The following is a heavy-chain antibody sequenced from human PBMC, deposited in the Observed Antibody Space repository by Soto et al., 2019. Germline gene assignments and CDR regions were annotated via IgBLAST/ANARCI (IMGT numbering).Heavy chain of an antibody. CDR1: GFRFSDYY. V-gene: IGHV3-11*01. CDR2: IGSSGTNK. CDR3: ARDAAGTGNFDP. Sequence: QVRLVESGGGLVKPGGSLRLSCAASGFRFSDYYMSWLRKAPGKGLEWVSYIGSSGTNKYYADSVRGRFTISRDNAKNSLYLQMSSLRAEDTALYLCARDAAGTGNFDPWGQGTLVTVSS. J-gene: IGHJ5*02. D-gene: IGHD3-10*01.